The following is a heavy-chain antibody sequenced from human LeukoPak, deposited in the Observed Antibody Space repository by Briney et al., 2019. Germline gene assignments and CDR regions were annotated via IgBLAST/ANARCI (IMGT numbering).Heavy chain of an antibody. CDR1: GFTFSNAW. CDR3: TSGYYYDSSGPDY. CDR2: IKSKTDGGTT. J-gene: IGHJ4*02. Sequence: GGSLRLSCAASGFTFSNAWMSWVRQAPGKGLEWVGRIKSKTDGGTTDYAAPVKGRFTISRDDSKNTLYLQMNSLKTEDTAVYYCTSGYYYDSSGPDYWGQGTLVTVSS. V-gene: IGHV3-15*01. D-gene: IGHD3-22*01.